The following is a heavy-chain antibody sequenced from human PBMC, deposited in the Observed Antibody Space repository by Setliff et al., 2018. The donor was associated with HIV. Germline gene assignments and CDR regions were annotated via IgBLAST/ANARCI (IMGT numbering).Heavy chain of an antibody. CDR1: GFTFSSYA. V-gene: IGHV3-23*01. CDR2: ISGDGGRT. J-gene: IGHJ5*02. Sequence: GGSLRLSCAASGFTFSSYAMSWVRQAPGKGLEWVSAISGDGGRTYLAGPVKGRLSTSRDNSKNTMYLQMNSLRVEDTAVYYCAKFPVFKWFGERQGWFDLWGQGTLVTVS. CDR3: AKFPVFKWFGERQGWFDL. D-gene: IGHD3-10*01.